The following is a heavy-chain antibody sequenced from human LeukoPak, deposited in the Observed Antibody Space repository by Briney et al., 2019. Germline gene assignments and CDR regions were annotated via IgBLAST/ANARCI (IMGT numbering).Heavy chain of an antibody. CDR1: GYTFTGYD. J-gene: IGHJ6*02. CDR2: MNPNSGNT. V-gene: IGHV1-8*01. D-gene: IGHD1-1*01. Sequence: ASVKVSCKASGYTFTGYDVNWVRQATGQGLEWMGWMNPNSGNTGYAQKFQGRVTMTRDNSISTAYMELSNLGSEDTAVYYCAREKIGTTDMDVWGQGTTVTISS. CDR3: AREKIGTTDMDV.